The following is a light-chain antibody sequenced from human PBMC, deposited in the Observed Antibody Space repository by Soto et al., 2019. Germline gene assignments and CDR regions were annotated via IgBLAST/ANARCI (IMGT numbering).Light chain of an antibody. CDR3: QQYNSYPWT. CDR1: QTISSW. V-gene: IGKV1-5*01. CDR2: DAS. Sequence: DIQITQSPSTLSASVGDRVTISCRASQTISSWLAWYQQKPGKAPKLLIYDASNLESGVPSRFRGSGSGTEFTLTISRLQPDDFETYYCQQYNSYPWTFGQGTKVDIK. J-gene: IGKJ1*01.